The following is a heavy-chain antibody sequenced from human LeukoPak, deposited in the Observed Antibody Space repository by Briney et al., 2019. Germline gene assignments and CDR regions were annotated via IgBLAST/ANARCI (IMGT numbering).Heavy chain of an antibody. Sequence: PSETLSLTXAVYGGSFSGYYWSWIRQPPGKGLEWIGEINHSGSTNYNPSLKSRVTISVDTSKNQFSLKLSSVTAADTAVYYCARVGITIFGVVKNLDYWGQGTLVTVSS. CDR2: INHSGST. V-gene: IGHV4-34*01. CDR3: ARVGITIFGVVKNLDY. CDR1: GGSFSGYY. D-gene: IGHD3-3*01. J-gene: IGHJ4*02.